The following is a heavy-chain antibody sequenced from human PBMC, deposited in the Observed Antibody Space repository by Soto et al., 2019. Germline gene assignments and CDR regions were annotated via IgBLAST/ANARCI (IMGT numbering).Heavy chain of an antibody. CDR3: AKRASPANIDNWFDP. CDR1: GFVFKNFA. J-gene: IGHJ5*02. CDR2: IRGTGLNT. V-gene: IGHV3-23*01. Sequence: GGSLRLSCVGSGFVFKNFAINWVRQPPGRGLEWVSVIRGTGLNTYYAASVKGRFNISRDNSKNTVYLQMDSLKVEDTAVYYCAKRASPANIDNWFDPWGPGTQVTVSS.